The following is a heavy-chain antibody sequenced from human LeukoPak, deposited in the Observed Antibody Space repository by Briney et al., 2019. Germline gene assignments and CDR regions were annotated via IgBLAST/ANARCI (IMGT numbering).Heavy chain of an antibody. CDR3: ARDYIWGSYRFTGFDI. J-gene: IGHJ3*02. D-gene: IGHD3-16*02. CDR2: IYYTGST. V-gene: IGHV4-59*01. Sequence: PSETLSLTCTVSGGSISSYYWSWLRQPPGKGLEWIGYIYYTGSTNYNPSLKSRVTISVDTSKDQFSLKLSSVTAADTAVYYCARDYIWGSYRFTGFDIWGRGTMVTVSS. CDR1: GGSISSYY.